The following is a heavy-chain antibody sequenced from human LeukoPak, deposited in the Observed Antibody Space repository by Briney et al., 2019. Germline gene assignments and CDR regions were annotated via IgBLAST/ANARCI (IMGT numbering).Heavy chain of an antibody. CDR1: GGSISSSSYY. D-gene: IGHD5-12*01. J-gene: IGHJ4*02. V-gene: IGHV4-39*07. Sequence: PSETLSLTCTVSGGSISSSSYYWGWIRQPPGKGLEWIGEIYHSGSTNYNPSLKSRVTISVDKSKNQFSLKLSSVTAADTAVYYCARGRFGYSGYDSHFDYWGQGTLVTVSS. CDR3: ARGRFGYSGYDSHFDY. CDR2: IYHSGST.